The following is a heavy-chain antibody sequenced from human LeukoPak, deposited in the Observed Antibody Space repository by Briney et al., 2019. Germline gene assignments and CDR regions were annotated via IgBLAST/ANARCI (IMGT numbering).Heavy chain of an antibody. Sequence: GSLRLSCAASGFTFSDYYMSWIRQPPGKGLEWIGSIYYSGSTYYNPSLKSRVTISVDTSKNQFSLKLSSVTAADTAVYYCARRSSSSEFDYWGQGTLVTVSS. J-gene: IGHJ4*02. CDR1: GFTFSDYY. V-gene: IGHV4-39*01. D-gene: IGHD6-6*01. CDR2: IYYSGST. CDR3: ARRSSSSEFDY.